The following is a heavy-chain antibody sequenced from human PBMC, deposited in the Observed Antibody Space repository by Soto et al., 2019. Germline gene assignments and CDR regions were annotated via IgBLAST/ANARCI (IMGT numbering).Heavy chain of an antibody. D-gene: IGHD6-19*01. CDR3: ARDRGSSGPEFGP. J-gene: IGHJ5*02. CDR2: ISYDGSNK. CDR1: GFTFSSYA. V-gene: IGHV3-30-3*01. Sequence: QVQLVESGGGVVQPGRSLRLSCAASGFTFSSYAMHWVRQAPGKGLEWVAVISYDGSNKYYADSVKGRFTISRDNSKNTLYLQMNSLRAEDTAVYYCARDRGSSGPEFGPWGQGTLVTVSS.